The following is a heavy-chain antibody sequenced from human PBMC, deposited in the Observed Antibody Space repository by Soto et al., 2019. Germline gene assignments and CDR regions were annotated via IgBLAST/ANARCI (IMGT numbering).Heavy chain of an antibody. D-gene: IGHD5-18*01. CDR2: INPNSGGT. CDR1: GYTFTGYY. V-gene: IGHV1-2*02. J-gene: IGHJ6*02. Sequence: GASVKVSCKASGYTFTGYYMHWVRQAPGQGLEWMGWINPNSGGTNYAQKFQGRVTMTRDTSISTAYMELSRLRSDDTAVYYCARDMTKLWPIYYYGMDVWGQGTTVTVSS. CDR3: ARDMTKLWPIYYYGMDV.